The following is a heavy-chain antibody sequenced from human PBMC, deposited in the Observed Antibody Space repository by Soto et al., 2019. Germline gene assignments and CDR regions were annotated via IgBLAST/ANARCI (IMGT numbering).Heavy chain of an antibody. V-gene: IGHV4-34*01. CDR3: ARGRYDILTGPVYYFDY. CDR1: GGSFSGYY. Sequence: SETLSLTCAVYGGSFSGYYWSWIRQPPGKGLEWIGEINHSGSTNYNPSLKSRVTISVDTSKNQFSLKLSSVTAADTAVYYCARGRYDILTGPVYYFDYWGQGTLVTVSS. D-gene: IGHD3-9*01. J-gene: IGHJ4*02. CDR2: INHSGST.